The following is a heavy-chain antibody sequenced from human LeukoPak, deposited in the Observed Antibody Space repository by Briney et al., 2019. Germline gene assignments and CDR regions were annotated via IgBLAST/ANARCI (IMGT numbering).Heavy chain of an antibody. J-gene: IGHJ4*02. CDR1: GFTFSSYS. CDR3: AQIYTYGSSQFDY. CDR2: ISSSSSTI. V-gene: IGHV3-48*04. D-gene: IGHD5-18*01. Sequence: PGGSLRLSCAASGFTFSSYSMNWVRQAPGKGLEWVSYISSSSSTIYYADSVKGRFTISRDNAKNSLYLQMNSLRAEDTAVYYCAQIYTYGSSQFDYWGQGTLVTVSS.